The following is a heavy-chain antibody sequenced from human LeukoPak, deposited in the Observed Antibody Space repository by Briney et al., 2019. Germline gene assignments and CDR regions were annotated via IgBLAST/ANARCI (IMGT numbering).Heavy chain of an antibody. D-gene: IGHD6-19*01. CDR1: GFTFSSYA. CDR2: ISGSGGST. Sequence: GGSLRLSCAASGFTFSSYAIYWVRQAPGKGLEWVSGISGSGGSTYFADSVKGRFTISRDNSKNTAYLQMNSLRAEDTAVYYCAKTTTGYSSGRYPGWPVDYWGQGTLVTVPS. CDR3: AKTTTGYSSGRYPGWPVDY. J-gene: IGHJ4*02. V-gene: IGHV3-23*01.